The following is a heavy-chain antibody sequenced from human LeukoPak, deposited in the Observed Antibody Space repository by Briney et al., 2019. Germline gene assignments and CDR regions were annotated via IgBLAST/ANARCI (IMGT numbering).Heavy chain of an antibody. Sequence: SETLSLTCTVSVGSVSNGNYYWSWLRQPPGKGLEWIGYIYYSGSTNYNPSLKSRVTISVDTSKNQFSLKLSSVTAADTAVYYCARSVYYGMDVWGQGTTVTVSS. CDR3: ARSVYYGMDV. V-gene: IGHV4-61*01. CDR1: VGSVSNGNYY. D-gene: IGHD5/OR15-5a*01. CDR2: IYYSGST. J-gene: IGHJ6*02.